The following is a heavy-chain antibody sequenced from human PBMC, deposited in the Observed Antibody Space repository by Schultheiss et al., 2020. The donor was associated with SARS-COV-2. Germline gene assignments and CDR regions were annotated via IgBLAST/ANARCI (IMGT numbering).Heavy chain of an antibody. CDR3: ARARSLVIAIGWFDP. CDR2: ISGSGGST. Sequence: GGSLRLSCAASGFTFSSYAMSWVRQAPGKGLEWVSAISGSGGSTYYADSVKGRFTISRDNSKNTLYLQMSSLRAEDTAVYYCARARSLVIAIGWFDPWGQGTLVTVSS. J-gene: IGHJ5*02. CDR1: GFTFSSYA. D-gene: IGHD2-21*01. V-gene: IGHV3-23*01.